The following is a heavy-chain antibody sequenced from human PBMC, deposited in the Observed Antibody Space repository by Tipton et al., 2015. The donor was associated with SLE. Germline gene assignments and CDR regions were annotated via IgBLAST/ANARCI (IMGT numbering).Heavy chain of an antibody. V-gene: IGHV4-59*11. CDR3: ARAGGVEMATINY. J-gene: IGHJ4*02. CDR1: GGSIRSHS. D-gene: IGHD5-24*01. CDR2: MYHSVST. Sequence: TLSLPCTVSGGSIRSHSWSWIRQPPGKGLEWIGYMYHSVSTKNNPSLKSRFTISLDTSKNQVSLKLTSVTAADTAVYYCARAGGVEMATINYWGQGTLVTVSS.